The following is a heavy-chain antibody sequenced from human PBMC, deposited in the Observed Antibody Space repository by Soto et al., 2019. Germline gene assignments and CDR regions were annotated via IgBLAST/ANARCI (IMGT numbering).Heavy chain of an antibody. Sequence: ASVKVSCKASGYTFTSYGISWVRQAPGQGLEWMGWISAYNGNTNYAQKLQGRVTMTEDTSTDTAYMELSSLRSEDTAVYYCATGTVGHDLNGMDVWGQGTTVTVSS. CDR1: GYTFTSYG. V-gene: IGHV1-18*04. D-gene: IGHD3-10*01. J-gene: IGHJ6*02. CDR2: ISAYNGNT. CDR3: ATGTVGHDLNGMDV.